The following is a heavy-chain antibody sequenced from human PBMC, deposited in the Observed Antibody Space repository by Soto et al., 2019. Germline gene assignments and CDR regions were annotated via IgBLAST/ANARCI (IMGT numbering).Heavy chain of an antibody. V-gene: IGHV4-30-4*01. Sequence: PSETLSLTCTVSGDSISSNNNYWSWIRQPPGEGLEWIGFISYSGTTSYSPSLKSRVAISLDKSKNQFSLNLSSVTAADTAVYYCARDQNGSGNYYTRYFDYWGQGTLVTVSS. J-gene: IGHJ4*02. CDR2: ISYSGTT. CDR1: GDSISSNNNY. D-gene: IGHD3-10*01. CDR3: ARDQNGSGNYYTRYFDY.